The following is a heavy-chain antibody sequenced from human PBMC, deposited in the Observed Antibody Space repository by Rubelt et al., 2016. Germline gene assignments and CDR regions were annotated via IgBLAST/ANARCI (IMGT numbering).Heavy chain of an antibody. D-gene: IGHD2-15*01. CDR3: ARDPGGLDDN. V-gene: IGHV1-2*02. CDR1: GYTFSGYF. Sequence: QVQLAQSGAEIRKPGASVKVSCKTSGYTFSGYFIHWLRQAPGQGPAWMGWINPKSGGTNYAQRFQGRVTMTRDRSITTAYMELSGLKSDDTAMYYCARDPGGLDDNWGQGTLVTVSS. J-gene: IGHJ4*02. CDR2: INPKSGGT.